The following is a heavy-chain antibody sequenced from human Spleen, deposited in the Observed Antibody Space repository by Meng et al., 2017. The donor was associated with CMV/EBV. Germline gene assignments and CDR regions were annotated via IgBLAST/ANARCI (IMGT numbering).Heavy chain of an antibody. D-gene: IGHD3-22*01. Sequence: QGQLQQGGAGLLKPSETLPLTGAVDGGSFSGYYWSWIRQPPGKGLEWIGEINHSGSTNYNPSLKSRVTISVDTSKNQFSLKLSSVTAADTAVYYCAREVGDSSGYRDYWGQGTLVTVSS. V-gene: IGHV4-34*01. J-gene: IGHJ4*02. CDR2: INHSGST. CDR3: AREVGDSSGYRDY. CDR1: GGSFSGYY.